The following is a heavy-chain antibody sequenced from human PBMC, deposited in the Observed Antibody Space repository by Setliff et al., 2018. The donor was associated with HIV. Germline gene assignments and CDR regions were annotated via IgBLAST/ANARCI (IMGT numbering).Heavy chain of an antibody. CDR3: ARETYDSSGYYRAPIGWFDP. Sequence: PSETLSLTCSVSYSSLTSNNFYWGWIRQPAGKGLEWIGHMSASGSTNYNPSLKSRVSISVDTSKNRFSLKLSPVTAADTAVYYCARETYDSSGYYRAPIGWFDPWGQGTLVTVSS. CDR2: MSASGST. J-gene: IGHJ5*02. D-gene: IGHD3-22*01. V-gene: IGHV4-61*09. CDR1: YSSLTSNNFY.